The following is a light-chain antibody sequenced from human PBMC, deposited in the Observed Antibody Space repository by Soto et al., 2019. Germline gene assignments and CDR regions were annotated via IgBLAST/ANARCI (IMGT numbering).Light chain of an antibody. V-gene: IGKV3-20*01. Sequence: EIVLTQSPGTLSLSPGERATLSCTASQSVSGDYLAWYQQKPGQAPRLLIYSASSRATGIPDRFSGSGSGTDFTLTISRLEPEDFAAYYCHQYGYSPGLACGGGTKVEIK. J-gene: IGKJ4*01. CDR3: HQYGYSPGLA. CDR1: QSVSGDY. CDR2: SAS.